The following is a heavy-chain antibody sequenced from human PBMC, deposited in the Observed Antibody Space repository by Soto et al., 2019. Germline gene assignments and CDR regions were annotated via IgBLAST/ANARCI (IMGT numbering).Heavy chain of an antibody. CDR2: IYGGGTT. J-gene: IGHJ4*02. V-gene: IGHV3-53*01. Sequence: EVQLVESGGGLIQPGGSLRLSCAASGFAVSSKYMTWVRQAPGKGLEWVSVIYGGGTTYYADSVKGRFTISRDTSKNTLXXXXXXXXXXXXXXXXXXXXXXXPGFDFWGQGTLVTV. CDR3: XXXXXXPGFDF. CDR1: GFAVSSKY.